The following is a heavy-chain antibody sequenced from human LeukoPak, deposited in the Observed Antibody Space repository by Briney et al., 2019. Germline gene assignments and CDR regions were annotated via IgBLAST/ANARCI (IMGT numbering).Heavy chain of an antibody. CDR2: IIPIFGAA. CDR1: GGTFSSYA. CDR3: ARGWDYGDYVPQNWFDP. V-gene: IGHV1-69*06. Sequence: SVKVSCKASGGTFSSYAISWVRQAPGQGLEWMGRIIPIFGAANYAQKFQGRVTITADKSTSTAYMELSSLRSEDTAVYYCARGWDYGDYVPQNWFDPWGQGTLVTVSS. D-gene: IGHD4-17*01. J-gene: IGHJ5*02.